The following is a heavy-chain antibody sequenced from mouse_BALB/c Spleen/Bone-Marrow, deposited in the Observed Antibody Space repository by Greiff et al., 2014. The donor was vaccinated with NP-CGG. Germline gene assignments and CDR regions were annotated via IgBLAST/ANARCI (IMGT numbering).Heavy chain of an antibody. CDR3: AREGRSHFDH. V-gene: IGHV1-12*01. CDR1: GYTFTSYN. J-gene: IGHJ2*01. Sequence: LQQSGAELVKPGASMKMSCKASGYTFTSYNLHWIKQTPGQGLEWIEAIYPGNGDTSYNQRFKGKATLTTDKSSNTAYMQLSSLTSEDSAVYYCAREGRSHFDHWGQGSTLTVSS. CDR2: IYPGNGDT.